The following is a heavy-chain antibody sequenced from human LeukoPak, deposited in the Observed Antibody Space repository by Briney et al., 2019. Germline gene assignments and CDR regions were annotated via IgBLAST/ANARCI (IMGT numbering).Heavy chain of an antibody. CDR3: ASHANVWLLGN. CDR1: GFTFSSYS. Sequence: GGSLRLSCAASGFTFSSYSMNWVRQAPGKGLEWVSSISSSSSYIYYADSVKGRFTISRDNAKNSLYLQMNSLRAEDTAVYYCASHANVWLLGNWGQGTLVTVSS. CDR2: ISSSSSYI. J-gene: IGHJ4*02. V-gene: IGHV3-21*03. D-gene: IGHD1-1*01.